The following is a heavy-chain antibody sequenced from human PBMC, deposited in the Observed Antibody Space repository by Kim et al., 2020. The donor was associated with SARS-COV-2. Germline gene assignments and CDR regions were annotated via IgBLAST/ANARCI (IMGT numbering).Heavy chain of an antibody. V-gene: IGHV3-23*01. CDR2: IGGAGCCI. J-gene: IGHJ3*02. Sequence: GGSLRLSCAASGFAFSNYAMNWVRQAPGKGLEWVAHIGGAGCCIQYADFVKGRFSISRDDSRNALYLQMNSLRADDTAVYFCAKDSFSENGVFDPFDIWGQGALVTVSS. D-gene: IGHD3-3*01. CDR3: AKDSFSENGVFDPFDI. CDR1: GFAFSNYA.